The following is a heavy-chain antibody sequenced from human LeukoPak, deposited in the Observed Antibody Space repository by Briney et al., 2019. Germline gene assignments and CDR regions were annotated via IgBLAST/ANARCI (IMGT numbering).Heavy chain of an antibody. V-gene: IGHV1-2*02. CDR3: ARGPQLGIVGATGY. CDR1: GYTFTGYY. J-gene: IGHJ4*02. CDR2: TNPNSGGT. D-gene: IGHD1-26*01. Sequence: ASVKVSCKASGYTFTGYYMHWVRQAPGQGLEWMGWTNPNSGGTNYAQKFQGRVTMTRDTSISTAYMELSRLRSDDTAVYYCARGPQLGIVGATGYWGQGTLVTVSS.